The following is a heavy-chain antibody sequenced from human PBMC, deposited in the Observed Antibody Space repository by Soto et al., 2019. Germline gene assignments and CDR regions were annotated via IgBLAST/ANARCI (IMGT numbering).Heavy chain of an antibody. CDR3: ARHAHSNYVQSALDV. CDR2: IYPGDSDT. J-gene: IGHJ6*02. V-gene: IGHV5-51*01. D-gene: IGHD4-4*01. CDR1: GYSFTSYW. Sequence: GESLKISCKGSGYSFTSYWIGWVRQMPGKGLEWMGIIYPGDSDTRYSPSFQGQVTISADKSISTAYLQWSSLKASDTAMYYCARHAHSNYVQSALDVCGQGTTVTVS.